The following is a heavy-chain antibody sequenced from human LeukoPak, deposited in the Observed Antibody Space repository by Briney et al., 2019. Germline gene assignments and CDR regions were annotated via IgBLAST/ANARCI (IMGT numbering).Heavy chain of an antibody. CDR2: IWYDGSKK. J-gene: IGHJ4*02. CDR1: GFTFSSYG. D-gene: IGHD3-3*01. Sequence: GGSLRLSCAASGFTFSSYGMHWVRQAPGKGLEWVAVIWYDGSKKYYADSVQGRFTISRDNSKNTLYLQMNSLRAEDTAVYYCARVPYYDLWSGPGYFDYWGQGTLVTVSA. V-gene: IGHV3-33*01. CDR3: ARVPYYDLWSGPGYFDY.